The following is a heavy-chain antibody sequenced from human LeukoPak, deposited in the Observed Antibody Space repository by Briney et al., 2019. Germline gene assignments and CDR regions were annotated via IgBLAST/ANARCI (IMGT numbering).Heavy chain of an antibody. CDR1: GGSISSYY. D-gene: IGHD2-15*01. CDR2: IYYSGST. J-gene: IGHJ4*02. V-gene: IGHV4-59*08. CDR3: ARHGGYLLPLDY. Sequence: SETLSLTCTVSGGSISSYYWSWIRQPPGKGLEWIGYIYYSGSTNYNPSLKSRVTISVDTSKNQFSLKLSSVTAADTAVYYCARHGGYLLPLDYWGQGTLVTVSS.